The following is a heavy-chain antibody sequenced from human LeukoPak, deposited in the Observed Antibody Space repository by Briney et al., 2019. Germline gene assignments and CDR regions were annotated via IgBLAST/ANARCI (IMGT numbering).Heavy chain of an antibody. J-gene: IGHJ6*02. CDR2: ISYDGSNK. Sequence: GGSLRLSCAASGFTFSSYAMHWVRQAPGKGLEWVAVISYDGSNKYYADSVKGRFTISRDNSKNMLYLQMNSLRAEDTAVYYCAREKPTTMVRGVLMDVWGQGTTVTVSS. V-gene: IGHV3-30*04. D-gene: IGHD3-10*01. CDR1: GFTFSSYA. CDR3: AREKPTTMVRGVLMDV.